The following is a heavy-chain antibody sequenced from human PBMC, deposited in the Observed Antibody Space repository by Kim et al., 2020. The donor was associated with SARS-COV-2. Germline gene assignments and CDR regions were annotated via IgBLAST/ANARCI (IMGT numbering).Heavy chain of an antibody. CDR1: GGTFSSYA. Sequence: SVKVSCKASGGTFSSYAISWVRQAPGQGLEWMGRIIPILGIANYAQKFQGRVTITADKSTSTAYMELSSLRSEDTAVYYCAREGGGRYGDFDPWGRGTLVTVSS. CDR3: AREGGGRYGDFDP. CDR2: IIPILGIA. V-gene: IGHV1-69*04. D-gene: IGHD4-17*01. J-gene: IGHJ2*01.